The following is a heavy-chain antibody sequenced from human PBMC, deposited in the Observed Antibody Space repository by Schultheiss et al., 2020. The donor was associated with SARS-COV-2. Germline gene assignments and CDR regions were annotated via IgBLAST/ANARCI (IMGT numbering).Heavy chain of an antibody. Sequence: GGSLRLSCAASGFTFSGSAMHWVRQASGKGLEWVGRIRSKANSYATAYAASVKGRFTISRDDSKNTAYLQMNSLRAEDTAVYYCAKGERAVGATRHYYYGMDVWGQGTTVTVSS. CDR2: IRSKANSYAT. V-gene: IGHV3-73*01. J-gene: IGHJ6*02. CDR1: GFTFSGSA. D-gene: IGHD1-26*01. CDR3: AKGERAVGATRHYYYGMDV.